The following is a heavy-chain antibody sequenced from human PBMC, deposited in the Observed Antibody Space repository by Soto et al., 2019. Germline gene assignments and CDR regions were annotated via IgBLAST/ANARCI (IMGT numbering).Heavy chain of an antibody. Sequence: PGGSLRLSCIASGFTFTNYWMSWVRQAPGKGLEWVASINQDGSEKYYVDSVKGRFTISRDNAKNSLYLQMNSLRAEDTAVYYCAIWGLQYSWGQGTLVTVPS. CDR1: GFTFTNYW. V-gene: IGHV3-7*03. D-gene: IGHD3-16*01. CDR3: AIWGLQYS. CDR2: INQDGSEK. J-gene: IGHJ4*02.